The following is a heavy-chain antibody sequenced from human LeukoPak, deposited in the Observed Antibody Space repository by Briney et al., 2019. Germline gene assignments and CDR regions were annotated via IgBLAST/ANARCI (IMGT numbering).Heavy chain of an antibody. CDR1: GFTFSSYG. CDR2: ISYDGSNK. CDR3: AKDLSSYGDYPENFDY. J-gene: IGHJ4*02. D-gene: IGHD4-17*01. V-gene: IGHV3-30*18. Sequence: PGGSLRLSCAASGFTFSSYGMHWVRQAPGKGLEWVAVISYDGSNKYYADSVKGRFTISRDNSKNTLYLQMNSLRAEDTAVYYCAKDLSSYGDYPENFDYWGQGTLVTVSS.